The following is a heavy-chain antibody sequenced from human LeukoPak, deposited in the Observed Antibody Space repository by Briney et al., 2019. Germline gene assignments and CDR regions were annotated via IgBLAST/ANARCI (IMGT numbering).Heavy chain of an antibody. CDR2: ISAYNGNT. CDR1: GYTFTSYG. J-gene: IGHJ4*02. Sequence: VASVKVSCKASGYTFTSYGISWVRQAPGQGLEWMGWISAYNGNTNYAQKLQGRVTMTTDTSTSTAYMELRSLRSDDTAVYYCARVVVVEYGSGSYLDYWGQGTLVTVSS. D-gene: IGHD3-10*01. CDR3: ARVVVVEYGSGSYLDY. V-gene: IGHV1-18*01.